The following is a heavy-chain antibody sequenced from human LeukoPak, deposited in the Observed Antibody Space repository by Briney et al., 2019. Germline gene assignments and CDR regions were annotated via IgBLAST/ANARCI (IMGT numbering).Heavy chain of an antibody. CDR3: AVGVALGWAPFDY. CDR1: GDSVSSNSAA. Sequence: SQTLSLTCAISGDSVSSNSAAWNWIRQSPSRGLEWLGRTYYRSKWYNDYAVSVKSRITINPDTSRNQFSLKLSSVTAADTAVYYCAVGVALGWAPFDYWGQGTLVTVSS. D-gene: IGHD3-3*01. V-gene: IGHV6-1*01. CDR2: TYYRSKWYN. J-gene: IGHJ4*02.